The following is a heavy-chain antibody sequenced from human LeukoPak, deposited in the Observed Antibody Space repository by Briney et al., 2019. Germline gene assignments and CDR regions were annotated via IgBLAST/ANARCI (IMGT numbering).Heavy chain of an antibody. CDR2: IYSGGDT. D-gene: IGHD3-22*01. V-gene: IGHV3-66*02. CDR1: GSTVKRNY. J-gene: IGHJ3*01. Sequence: GGSLRLSCAVSGSTVKRNYMSWARQAPGKGLEWGSVIYSGGDTYYADSGKGRFTISRDNSKNTVYLQMNNLRPEDTAVYYCARLDDSNSRRPENDASDVWGQGTTVTVSS. CDR3: ARLDDSNSRRPENDASDV.